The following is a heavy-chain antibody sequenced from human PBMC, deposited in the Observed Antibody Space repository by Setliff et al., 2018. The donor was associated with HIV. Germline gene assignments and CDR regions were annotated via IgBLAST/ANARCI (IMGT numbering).Heavy chain of an antibody. V-gene: IGHV4-39*02. CDR2: IYYRGSA. CDR3: ARLITRGAARPLGGDAFDI. Sequence: NLSETLSLTCSVSGGSISTTNYYWGWVRQPPGKGLEWIGIIYYRGSAYYDLSLKSRVTLSVDTSKNSFSLNLTSVTAADTAVYYCARLITRGAARPLGGDAFDIWGQGTMVTVSS. D-gene: IGHD6-6*01. CDR1: GGSISTTNYY. J-gene: IGHJ3*02.